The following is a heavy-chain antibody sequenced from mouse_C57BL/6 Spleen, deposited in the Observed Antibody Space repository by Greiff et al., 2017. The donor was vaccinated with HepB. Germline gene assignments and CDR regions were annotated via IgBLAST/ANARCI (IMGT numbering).Heavy chain of an antibody. CDR1: GYTFTDYY. CDR3: AREDLDDSSGYDAMDY. CDR2: INPNNGGT. Sequence: EVKLQQSGPELVKPGASVKISCKASGYTFTDYYMNWVKQSHGKSLEWIGDINPNNGGTSYNQKFKGKATLTVDKSSSTAYMELRSLTSEDSAVYDCAREDLDDSSGYDAMDYWGQGTSVTVSS. V-gene: IGHV1-26*01. J-gene: IGHJ4*01. D-gene: IGHD3-2*02.